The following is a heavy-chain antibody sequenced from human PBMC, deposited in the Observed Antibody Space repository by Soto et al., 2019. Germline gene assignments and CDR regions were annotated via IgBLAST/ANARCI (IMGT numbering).Heavy chain of an antibody. CDR1: GFTFSSYA. D-gene: IGHD5-12*01. J-gene: IGHJ4*02. CDR3: AKDRSAEIVATTLDY. CDR2: ISGSGGST. Sequence: GGSLRLSCAASGFTFSSYAMSWVRQAPGKGLEWVSAISGSGGSTYYADSVKGRFTISRDNSKNTLYLQMNSLRAEDTAVYYCAKDRSAEIVATTLDYWGQGTLVTVSS. V-gene: IGHV3-23*01.